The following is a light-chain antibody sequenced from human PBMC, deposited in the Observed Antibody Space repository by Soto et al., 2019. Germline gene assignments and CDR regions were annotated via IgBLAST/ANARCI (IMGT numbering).Light chain of an antibody. J-gene: IGLJ2*01. V-gene: IGLV2-14*01. CDR3: SSYTRSNTWV. CDR1: SSDIGGYTL. CDR2: EVS. Sequence: QSALTQPASVSESPGQSITISCTGTSSDIGGYTLVSWYQQHPGKAPKLLIYEVSSRPSGISNRFSGSKFANTASLTISGLQAEDEADYYCSSYTRSNTWVFGGGTKVTVL.